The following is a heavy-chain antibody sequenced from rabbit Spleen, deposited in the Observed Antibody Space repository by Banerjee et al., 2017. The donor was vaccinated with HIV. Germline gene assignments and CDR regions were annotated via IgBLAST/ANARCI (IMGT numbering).Heavy chain of an antibody. J-gene: IGHJ6*01. CDR3: ARAGSTYYYGMDL. CDR2: IYAGSSDWT. D-gene: IGHD4-2*01. Sequence: QSLEESGGDLVKPGASLTLTCKASGIDFSSYYYMCWVRQAPGKGLEWIACIYAGSSDWTYYANWAKGRFTISKTSSTTVTLQMTSLTAADTATYFCARAGSTYYYGMDLWGQGTLVTVS. CDR1: GIDFSSYYY. V-gene: IGHV1S40*01.